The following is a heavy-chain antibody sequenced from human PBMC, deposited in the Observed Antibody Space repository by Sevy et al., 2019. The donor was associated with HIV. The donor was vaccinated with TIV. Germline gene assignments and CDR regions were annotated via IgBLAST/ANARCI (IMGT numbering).Heavy chain of an antibody. Sequence: GGSLRLSCAASGFTFDDYAMHWVRQAPGKGLEWVSGISWNSGSIGYADSVKGRFTISRDNAKNSLYLQMNSLRAEDTALYYCAKDTRGGIAAPIDYWGQGTLVTVSS. CDR3: AKDTRGGIAAPIDY. J-gene: IGHJ4*02. CDR1: GFTFDDYA. V-gene: IGHV3-9*01. CDR2: ISWNSGSI. D-gene: IGHD6-13*01.